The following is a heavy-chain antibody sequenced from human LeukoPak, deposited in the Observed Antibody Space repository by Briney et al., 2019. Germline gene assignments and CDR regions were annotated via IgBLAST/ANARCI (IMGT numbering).Heavy chain of an antibody. D-gene: IGHD3-16*02. CDR2: INTDGSST. CDR3: ARDNGGYFQH. V-gene: IGHV3-74*01. Sequence: QTGGSLRLSCAASGFTFSSYTMNWVRQAPGKGLVWVSRINTDGSSTIYADSVKGRFTISRDNAKNTLYLQMNSLRAEDTAVYYCARDNGGYFQHWGQGTLVTVSS. J-gene: IGHJ1*01. CDR1: GFTFSSYT.